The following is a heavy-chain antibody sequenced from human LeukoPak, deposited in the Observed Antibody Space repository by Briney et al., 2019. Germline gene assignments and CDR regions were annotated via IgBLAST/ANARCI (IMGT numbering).Heavy chain of an antibody. Sequence: ASVKVSCKASGGTFSSYAISWVRQAPGQGLEWMGGFDPEDGETIYAQKFQGRVTMTEDTSTDTAYMELSSLRSEDTAVYYCATGSNMEMATIPDYWGQGTLVTVSS. CDR1: GGTFSSYA. D-gene: IGHD5-24*01. CDR2: FDPEDGET. CDR3: ATGSNMEMATIPDY. J-gene: IGHJ4*02. V-gene: IGHV1-24*01.